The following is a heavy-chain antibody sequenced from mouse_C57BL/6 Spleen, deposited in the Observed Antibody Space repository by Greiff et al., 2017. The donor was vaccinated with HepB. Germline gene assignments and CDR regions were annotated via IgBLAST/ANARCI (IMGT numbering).Heavy chain of an antibody. CDR2: IHPNSGST. J-gene: IGHJ2*01. CDR3: ASYGNMYYFDY. V-gene: IGHV1-64*01. D-gene: IGHD2-1*01. Sequence: VQLQQSGAELVKPGASVKLSCKASGYTFTSYWMHWVKQRPGQGLEWIGMIHPNSGSTNYNEKFKSKATLTVDKSSSTAYMQLSSLTSEDSAVYYCASYGNMYYFDYWGQGTTLTVSS. CDR1: GYTFTSYW.